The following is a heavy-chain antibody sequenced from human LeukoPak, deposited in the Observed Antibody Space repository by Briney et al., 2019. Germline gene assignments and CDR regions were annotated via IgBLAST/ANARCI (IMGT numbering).Heavy chain of an antibody. CDR3: ARESDPKRLDY. CDR1: GGSIGSGDYY. CDR2: INHSGST. J-gene: IGHJ4*02. V-gene: IGHV4-30-4*08. Sequence: SQTLSLTCTVSGGSIGSGDYYWSWIRQPPGKGLEWIGEINHSGSTNYNPSLKSRVTISVDTSKNQFSLKLSSVTAADTAVYYCARESDPKRLDYWGQGTLVTVSS.